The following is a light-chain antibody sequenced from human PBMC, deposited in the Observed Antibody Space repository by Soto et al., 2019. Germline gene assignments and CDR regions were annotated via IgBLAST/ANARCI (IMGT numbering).Light chain of an antibody. V-gene: IGKV3D-15*01. J-gene: IGKJ5*01. CDR1: QSVSSN. Sequence: EIVMTQSPATLSVSPGERATLSCRASQSVSSNLAWYQQKPGQAPTLLIYGASTRATGIPARFRGSGSGTEFTLTISSLQSEDFEVYYCQQYKNWPITFGQGTRLEIK. CDR2: GAS. CDR3: QQYKNWPIT.